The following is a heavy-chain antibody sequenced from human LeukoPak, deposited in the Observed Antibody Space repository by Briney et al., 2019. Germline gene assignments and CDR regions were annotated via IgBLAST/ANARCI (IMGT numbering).Heavy chain of an antibody. CDR3: ARGPSYSGSYWDY. D-gene: IGHD1-26*01. CDR2: INPNSGGT. V-gene: IGHV1-2*06. CDR1: GYTFTGYY. J-gene: IGHJ4*02. Sequence: ASVKVSCKASGYTFTGYYMHWVRQAPGQGLEWMGRINPNSGGTNYAQKFQGRVTITADESTSTAYMELSSLRSEDTAVYYCARGPSYSGSYWDYWGQGTLVTVSS.